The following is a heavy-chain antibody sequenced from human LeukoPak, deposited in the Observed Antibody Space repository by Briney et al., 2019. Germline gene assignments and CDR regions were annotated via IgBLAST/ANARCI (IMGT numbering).Heavy chain of an antibody. CDR2: IRYDGSNK. V-gene: IGHV3-30*02. CDR1: GFTFSSYG. Sequence: GGSLRLSCAASGFTFSSYGMHWVRQAPGKGLEWVVFIRYDGSNKYYAGSVKGRFTISRDNSKNTLYLQMNSLRAEDTAVYYCAKDDNYIRFLSWGQGTLVTVSS. D-gene: IGHD3-16*01. J-gene: IGHJ5*02. CDR3: AKDDNYIRFLS.